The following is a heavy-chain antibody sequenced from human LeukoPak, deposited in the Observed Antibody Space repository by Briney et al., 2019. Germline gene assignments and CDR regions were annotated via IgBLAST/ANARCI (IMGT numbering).Heavy chain of an antibody. J-gene: IGHJ4*02. D-gene: IGHD1-26*01. CDR2: IVVGSGNT. CDR1: GFTFTSSA. Sequence: SVKVSCRASGFTFTSSAMQWVRQARGQRLEWIGWIVVGSGNTNYAQKFQERVTITRDMSTSAAYMELSSLRSEDTAVYYCAAVGIVGATAFDYWGQGTLVTVSS. CDR3: AAVGIVGATAFDY. V-gene: IGHV1-58*02.